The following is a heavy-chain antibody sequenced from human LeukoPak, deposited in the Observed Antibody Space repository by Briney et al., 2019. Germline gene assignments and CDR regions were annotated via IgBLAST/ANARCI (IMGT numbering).Heavy chain of an antibody. CDR3: ARRDNYDY. Sequence: GGSLRLSCTASRFTLSGNWMHWVRQAPGKGLVWVSRINSDGSSTSYADSVKGRFTISRDNAKNTLYLQMNSLRAEDTAVYYCARRDNYDYWGQGTLVTVSS. J-gene: IGHJ4*02. V-gene: IGHV3-74*01. D-gene: IGHD2-15*01. CDR2: INSDGSST. CDR1: RFTLSGNW.